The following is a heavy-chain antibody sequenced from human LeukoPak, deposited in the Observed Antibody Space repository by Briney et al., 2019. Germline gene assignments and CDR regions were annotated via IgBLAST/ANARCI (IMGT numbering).Heavy chain of an antibody. D-gene: IGHD5-12*01. CDR1: GFTFSSYG. CDR2: IWYGGSNK. J-gene: IGHJ6*03. CDR3: ARTFGYGGWEALDVYYMDV. V-gene: IGHV3-33*01. Sequence: PGGSLRLSCAASGFTFSSYGMHRVRQAPGKGLEWVAVIWYGGSNKYYADSVKGRFTISRDNSKNTLYLQMNSLSAKAAAWCYWARTFGYGGWEALDVYYMDVWGKGTTVTVSS.